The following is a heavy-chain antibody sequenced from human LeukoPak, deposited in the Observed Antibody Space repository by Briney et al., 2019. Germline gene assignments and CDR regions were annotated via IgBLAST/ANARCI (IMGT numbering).Heavy chain of an antibody. V-gene: IGHV3-21*05. J-gene: IGHJ6*03. CDR2: ISSSSTDR. Sequence: GGSLRLSCAASGFTFSSYEMNWVRQAPGKGLEWVSYISSSSTDRYDPDSMKGRFTISRDNTKNSLYLQMNSLRDEETAVYYCARGGYSSSSYFYYYMDVWGKGTTVTVSS. CDR3: ARGGYSSSSYFYYYMDV. CDR1: GFTFSSYE. D-gene: IGHD6-6*01.